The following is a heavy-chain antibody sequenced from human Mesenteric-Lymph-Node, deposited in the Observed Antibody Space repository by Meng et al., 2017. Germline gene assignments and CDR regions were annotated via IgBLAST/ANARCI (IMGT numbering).Heavy chain of an antibody. V-gene: IGHV5-51*01. Sequence: GGSLRLSCKGSGYTFSGYWIAWVRQMPGKGPEWMGIIHPDRSDTRYSPSFQGQVTISADKSISTAYLQWSSLKASDTAMYYCARWGFGEHLDYWGQGTLVTVSS. CDR1: GYTFSGYW. D-gene: IGHD3-10*01. CDR3: ARWGFGEHLDY. CDR2: IHPDRSDT. J-gene: IGHJ4*02.